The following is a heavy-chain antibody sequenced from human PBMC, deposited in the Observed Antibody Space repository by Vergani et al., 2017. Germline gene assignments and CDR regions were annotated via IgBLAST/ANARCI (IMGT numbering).Heavy chain of an antibody. CDR2: INHSGST. D-gene: IGHD3-22*01. V-gene: IGHV4-4*03. Sequence: QVQLQESGPGLVKPPGTLSLTCAVSGDSISSNNCWTWVRQPPGKGLEWIGEINHSGSTNYNPSLKSRVTISVDTSKNQFSLKLSSVTAADTAVYYCARGSAGTMIVVASFFDYWGQGTLVTVSS. CDR1: GDSISSNNC. J-gene: IGHJ4*02. CDR3: ARGSAGTMIVVASFFDY.